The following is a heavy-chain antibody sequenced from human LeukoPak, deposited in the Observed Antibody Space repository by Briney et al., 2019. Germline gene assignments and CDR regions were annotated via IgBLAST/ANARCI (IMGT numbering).Heavy chain of an antibody. CDR1: GYTFTSYD. D-gene: IGHD4-17*01. Sequence: ASVKVSCKASGYTFTSYDINWVRQAPGQRLEWMGWINAGNGNTKYSQKFQGRVTITRDTSASTAYMELSSLRSEDTAVYYCARDGVGSGVTTPFDYWGQGTLVTVSS. J-gene: IGHJ4*02. CDR3: ARDGVGSGVTTPFDY. CDR2: INAGNGNT. V-gene: IGHV1-3*01.